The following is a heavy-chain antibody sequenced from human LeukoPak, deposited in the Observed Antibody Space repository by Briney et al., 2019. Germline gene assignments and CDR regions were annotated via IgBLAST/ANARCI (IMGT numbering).Heavy chain of an antibody. CDR1: GYTFATYG. V-gene: IGHV1-18*01. CDR3: AREGPDFWGGYYTHY. Sequence: ASVKVSCKASGYTFATYGVSWVRQAPGQWLEWMGWISAYNGNTNYAQKLQGRVTMTTDTSTSTAYMELRSLRSDDTAVYYCAREGPDFWGGYYTHYWGQGTLVTVSS. J-gene: IGHJ4*02. D-gene: IGHD3-3*01. CDR2: ISAYNGNT.